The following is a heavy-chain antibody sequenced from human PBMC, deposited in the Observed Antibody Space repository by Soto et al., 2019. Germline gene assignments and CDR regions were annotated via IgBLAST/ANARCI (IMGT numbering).Heavy chain of an antibody. Sequence: ASVKVSCKASGYTFTGYYMHWVRQAPGQGLEWMGWINPNSGGTNYAQKFQGWVTMTRDTSISTAYMELSRLRSDDTAVYYCARETELLPAGVGGYYYYYMDVWGKGTTVTVSS. CDR2: INPNSGGT. CDR1: GYTFTGYY. J-gene: IGHJ6*03. V-gene: IGHV1-2*04. CDR3: ARETELLPAGVGGYYYYYMDV. D-gene: IGHD2-2*01.